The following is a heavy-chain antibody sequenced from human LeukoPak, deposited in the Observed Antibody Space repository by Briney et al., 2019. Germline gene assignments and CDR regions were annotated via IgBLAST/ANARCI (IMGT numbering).Heavy chain of an antibody. J-gene: IGHJ6*03. D-gene: IGHD6-6*01. V-gene: IGHV1-69*05. CDR3: ARMEAARRYYYYYYMDV. CDR1: EGTFSSYA. CDR2: IIPIFGTA. Sequence: ASVKVSCKASEGTFSSYAISWVRQAPGQGLEWMGGIIPIFGTANYAQKFQGRVTITTDESTSTAYMELSSLRSEDTAVYYCARMEAARRYYYYYYMDVWGKGTTVTVSS.